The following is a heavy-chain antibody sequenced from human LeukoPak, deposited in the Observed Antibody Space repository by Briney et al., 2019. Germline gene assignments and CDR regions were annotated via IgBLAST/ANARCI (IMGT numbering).Heavy chain of an antibody. CDR2: ISYDGSNK. J-gene: IGHJ4*02. CDR3: AKETQDIVVVPAAMRFDY. V-gene: IGHV3-30*18. D-gene: IGHD2-2*01. CDR1: GFTVSSYG. Sequence: PGRSLRLSCAASGFTVSSYGMHWVRQAPGKGLEWVAVISYDGSNKYYADSVKGRFTISRDNSKNTLYLQMNSLRAEDTAVYYCAKETQDIVVVPAAMRFDYWGQGTLVTVSS.